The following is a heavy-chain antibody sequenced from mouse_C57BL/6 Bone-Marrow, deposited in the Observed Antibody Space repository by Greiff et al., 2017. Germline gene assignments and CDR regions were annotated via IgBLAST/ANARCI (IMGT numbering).Heavy chain of an antibody. CDR3: TPYYGNYLYAMDY. J-gene: IGHJ4*01. D-gene: IGHD2-10*01. V-gene: IGHV14-4*01. CDR1: GFNIKDDY. Sequence: EVQLQQSGAELVRPGASVKLSCTASGFNIKDDYMHWVKQRPEQGLEWIGWIEPENGDTEYASKFQGKATITADTSSNTAYLQLSSLTSEDTAVYYCTPYYGNYLYAMDYWGQGTSVTVSS. CDR2: IEPENGDT.